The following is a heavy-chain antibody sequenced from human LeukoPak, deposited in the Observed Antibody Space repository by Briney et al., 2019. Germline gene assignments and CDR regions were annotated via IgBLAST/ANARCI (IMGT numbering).Heavy chain of an antibody. CDR3: TTDHQLERRRKSSFDY. CDR2: IKSKTDGGTT. D-gene: IGHD1-1*01. CDR1: GFTFSIAW. Sequence: PGGSLRLSCAASGFTFSIAWMSWVRQAPGKGLEWVGRIKSKTDGGTTDYAAPVKGRFTISRDDSNNTLYLQVNSLKTEDTAVYYCTTDHQLERRRKSSFDYWGQGTLVTVSS. V-gene: IGHV3-15*01. J-gene: IGHJ4*02.